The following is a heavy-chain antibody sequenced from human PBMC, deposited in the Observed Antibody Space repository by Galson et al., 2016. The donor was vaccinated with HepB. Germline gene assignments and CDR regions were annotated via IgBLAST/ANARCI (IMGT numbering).Heavy chain of an antibody. Sequence: PALVKPTQTLTLTCTFSGFSLTSSGVGVGWIRQPPGKALEWLALIYWNDDKRYSPSLKSRLTITKDTSKNQVVLTMTNMDPVDTATYYCAHKGLVREVTAGPYYNYVMDVWGKGTTVTVSS. CDR3: AHKGLVREVTAGPYYNYVMDV. CDR1: GFSLTSSGVG. J-gene: IGHJ6*04. CDR2: IYWNDDK. D-gene: IGHD3-10*01. V-gene: IGHV2-5*01.